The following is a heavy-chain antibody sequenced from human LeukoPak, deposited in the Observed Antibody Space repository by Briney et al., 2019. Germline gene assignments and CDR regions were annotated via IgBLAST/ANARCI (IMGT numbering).Heavy chain of an antibody. CDR3: ARAGAAAGIYYYYYMDV. CDR1: GDGVSSNSAA. J-gene: IGHJ6*03. V-gene: IGHV6-1*01. D-gene: IGHD6-13*01. Sequence: SQTLSLTCAISGDGVSSNSAAWNWIRQSPSRGLEWLGRTYYRSKWYNDYAVSVKSRITINPDTSKNQYSLQLNSVTPEDTAVYYCARAGAAAGIYYYYYMDVWGKGTTVTISS. CDR2: TYYRSKWYN.